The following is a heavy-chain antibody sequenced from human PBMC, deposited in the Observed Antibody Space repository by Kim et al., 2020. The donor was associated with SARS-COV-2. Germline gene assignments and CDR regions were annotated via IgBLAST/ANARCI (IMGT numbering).Heavy chain of an antibody. CDR3: ARGSLVGATKSAFDI. J-gene: IGHJ3*02. CDR1: GGSFSGYY. Sequence: SETLSLTCAVYGGSFSGYYWSWIRQPPGKGLEWIGEINHSGSTNYNPSLKSRVTISVDTSKNQFSLKLSSVTAADTAVYYCARGSLVGATKSAFDIWGQGTMVTVSS. CDR2: INHSGST. V-gene: IGHV4-34*01. D-gene: IGHD1-26*01.